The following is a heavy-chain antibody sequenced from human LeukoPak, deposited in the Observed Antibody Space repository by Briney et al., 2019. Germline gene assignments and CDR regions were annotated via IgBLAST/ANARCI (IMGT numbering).Heavy chain of an antibody. CDR1: GGSITSTTYY. CDR2: IYTSGIT. Sequence: SETLSLTCTVSGGSITSTTYYWSWIRQPAGKGPEWIGRIYTSGITAYNPSLESRVTISIDTSKNQFSLRLYSVTAADTAVYYCARCDHFEVSAKRDWYFDLWGRGTLVTVSS. CDR3: ARCDHFEVSAKRDWYFDL. V-gene: IGHV4-61*02. J-gene: IGHJ2*01. D-gene: IGHD2-15*01.